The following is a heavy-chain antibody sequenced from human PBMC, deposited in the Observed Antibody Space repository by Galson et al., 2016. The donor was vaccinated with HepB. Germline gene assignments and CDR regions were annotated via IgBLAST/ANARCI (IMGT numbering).Heavy chain of an antibody. CDR2: IYYSGTD. CDR3: ARLRRGDYSNHYYFDY. D-gene: IGHD4-11*01. Sequence: SETLSLTCTVSGGSISGYYWSWIRQPPGKGLEWIGYIYYSGTDHYNPSLKSRVTISVDTSKNQFSLRLTSVTAADTAVYFCARLRRGDYSNHYYFDYWGQGTLVTVSS. CDR1: GGSISGYY. V-gene: IGHV4-59*08. J-gene: IGHJ4*02.